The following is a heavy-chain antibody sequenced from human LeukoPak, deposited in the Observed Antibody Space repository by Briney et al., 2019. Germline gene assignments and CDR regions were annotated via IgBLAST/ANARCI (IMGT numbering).Heavy chain of an antibody. V-gene: IGHV5-10-1*01. CDR1: GYSFTIYW. Sequence: GESLKISCKASGYSFTIYWISWVRQMPAKGLEWMGWIDPSDAYTNYSPSFQGHVTISADKSISTAYLQWSSLKASDTAMYYCAGAGIAVAGNAEYFQHWGQGTLVTVSS. J-gene: IGHJ1*01. D-gene: IGHD6-19*01. CDR3: AGAGIAVAGNAEYFQH. CDR2: IDPSDAYT.